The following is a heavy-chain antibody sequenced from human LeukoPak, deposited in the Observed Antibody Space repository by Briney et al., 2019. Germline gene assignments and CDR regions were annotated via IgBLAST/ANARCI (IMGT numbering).Heavy chain of an antibody. J-gene: IGHJ4*02. CDR1: GGSISSSTNY. Sequence: SETLSLTCSVSGGSISSSTNYWGWIRQPPGKRLEGIGSFYYSGSTYSHPTLKSRVTISVDTSKNQFSLKLSSVTAADTAVYYCARDRGTWNDDGFDYWGQGTLVTVSS. CDR3: ARDRGTWNDDGFDY. CDR2: FYYSGST. D-gene: IGHD1-1*01. V-gene: IGHV4-39*07.